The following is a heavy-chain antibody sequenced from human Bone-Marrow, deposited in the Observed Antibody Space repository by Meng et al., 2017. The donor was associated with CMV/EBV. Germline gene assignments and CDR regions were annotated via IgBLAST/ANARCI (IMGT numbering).Heavy chain of an antibody. CDR3: ARSKTKPLTIFGVVINHYYYYGLDV. Sequence: ASVKVSCKASGYTFTSYGISWVRQAPGQGLEWMGWISAYNGNTNYAQKLQGRVTMTTDTTTSTAYRELGSRRSEDTAVYYCARSKTKPLTIFGVVINHYYYYGLDVWGQGTTVTLSS. D-gene: IGHD3-3*01. J-gene: IGHJ6*02. CDR2: ISAYNGNT. V-gene: IGHV1-18*01. CDR1: GYTFTSYG.